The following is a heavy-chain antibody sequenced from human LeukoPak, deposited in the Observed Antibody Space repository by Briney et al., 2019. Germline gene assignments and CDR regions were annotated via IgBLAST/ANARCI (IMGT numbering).Heavy chain of an antibody. V-gene: IGHV3-30-3*01. J-gene: IGHJ4*02. CDR3: ARAHTGDY. D-gene: IGHD3-10*01. CDR2: ISYDGSNK. Sequence: GRSLRLSCAASGFTFSSYAMHWVRQAPGKGLEWVAVISYDGSNKYYADSVKGRFTISRDNSKNTLYLQMNSLRAEDTAVYYCARAHTGDYWGQGTLVTVSS. CDR1: GFTFSSYA.